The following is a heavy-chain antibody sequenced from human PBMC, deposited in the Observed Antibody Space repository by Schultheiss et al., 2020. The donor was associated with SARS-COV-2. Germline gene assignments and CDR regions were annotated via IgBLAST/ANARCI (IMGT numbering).Heavy chain of an antibody. CDR3: ASGILYPSMVRGVIDY. J-gene: IGHJ4*02. D-gene: IGHD3-10*01. CDR2: IKQDGSEK. CDR1: GFTFSSYW. Sequence: GGSLRLSCAASGFTFSSYWMSWVRQAPGKGLEWVANIKQDGSEKYYVDSVKGRFTISRDNAKNSLYLQMNSLRAEDTAVYYCASGILYPSMVRGVIDYWGQGTLVTVSS. V-gene: IGHV3-7*01.